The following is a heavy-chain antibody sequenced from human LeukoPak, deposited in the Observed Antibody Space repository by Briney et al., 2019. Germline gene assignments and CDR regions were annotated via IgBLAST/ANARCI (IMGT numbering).Heavy chain of an antibody. J-gene: IGHJ3*02. CDR2: IYYSGST. Sequence: SETLSLTCTVSGGSISSYYWSWIRQPPGKGLEWIGYIYYSGSTNYNPSLKSRVTISVDTSKNQFSLKLSSVTAADTAVYYCARGRSSGRYSQSAFDIWGQGTMVTVSS. CDR1: GGSISSYY. CDR3: ARGRSSGRYSQSAFDI. V-gene: IGHV4-59*01. D-gene: IGHD6-19*01.